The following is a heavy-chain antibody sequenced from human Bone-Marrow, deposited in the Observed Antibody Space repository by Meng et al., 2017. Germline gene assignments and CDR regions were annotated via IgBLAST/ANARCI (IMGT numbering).Heavy chain of an antibody. D-gene: IGHD1-20*01. Sequence: QVQLQGPGPGLVKPSETLSLTCTVSGGSISSYYWSWIRQPPGKGLEWIGYIYYSGSTNYNPSLKSRVTISVDTSKNQFSLKLSSVTAADTAVYYCASYNWNDGYFQHWGQGTLVTVSS. V-gene: IGHV4-59*01. CDR1: GGSISSYY. CDR2: IYYSGST. J-gene: IGHJ1*01. CDR3: ASYNWNDGYFQH.